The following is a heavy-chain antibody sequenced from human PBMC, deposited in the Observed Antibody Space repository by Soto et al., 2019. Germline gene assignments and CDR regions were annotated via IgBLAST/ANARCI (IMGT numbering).Heavy chain of an antibody. CDR2: IYYSGTT. J-gene: IGHJ6*03. D-gene: IGHD1-26*01. CDR3: ASIVGYCYYYMDV. CDR1: GGSISSSSYY. V-gene: IGHV4-39*01. Sequence: SETLSLTCTVSGGSISSSSYYWGWIRQPPGKGLEWIGSIYYSGTTYYNPSLESRVTISVDTSKNQFSLKLSAVTAADTAVYYCASIVGYCYYYMDVWGKGTTVTVSS.